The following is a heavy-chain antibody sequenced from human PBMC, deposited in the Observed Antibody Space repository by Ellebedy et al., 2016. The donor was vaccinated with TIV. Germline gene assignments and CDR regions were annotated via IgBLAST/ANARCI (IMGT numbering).Heavy chain of an antibody. CDR2: IGSDTKYI. V-gene: IGHV3-21*01. Sequence: PGGSLRLSCAASGFTFSAYTMNWVRQAPGQGLEWVSSIGSDTKYIYYADSVKGRFTISRDNAKNSLYLQMNSLRAEDTAVYYCATEDSITWNYYFDYWGQGTLVTVSS. J-gene: IGHJ4*02. CDR3: ATEDSITWNYYFDY. D-gene: IGHD6-13*01. CDR1: GFTFSAYT.